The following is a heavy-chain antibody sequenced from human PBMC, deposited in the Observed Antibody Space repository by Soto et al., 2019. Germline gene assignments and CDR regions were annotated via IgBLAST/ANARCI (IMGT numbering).Heavy chain of an antibody. Sequence: KPSETLSLTCTVSGGSISSGGYYWSWIRQHPGKGLEWIGYIYYSGSTYYNPSLKSRVTISVDTSKNQFSLKLSSVTAAGTAVYYCARVSGGVATSNWFDPWGQGTLVTVSS. CDR2: IYYSGST. D-gene: IGHD3-16*01. J-gene: IGHJ5*02. CDR3: ARVSGGVATSNWFDP. CDR1: GGSISSGGYY. V-gene: IGHV4-31*03.